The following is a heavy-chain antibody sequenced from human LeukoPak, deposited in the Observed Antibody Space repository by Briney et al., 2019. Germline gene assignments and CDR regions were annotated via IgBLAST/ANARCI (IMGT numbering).Heavy chain of an antibody. CDR1: GFTFSSYG. CDR2: IRYDGSNK. V-gene: IGHV3-30*02. J-gene: IGHJ4*02. D-gene: IGHD2-15*01. Sequence: PGGSLRLSCAASGFTFSSYGMHWVRQAPGKGLEWVAFIRYDGSNKYYADSVKGRFTISRDNSKNTLYLQMNSLRAEDTAVYYCAKYIGYCSGGSCFSFDYWGQGTLVTVSS. CDR3: AKYIGYCSGGSCFSFDY.